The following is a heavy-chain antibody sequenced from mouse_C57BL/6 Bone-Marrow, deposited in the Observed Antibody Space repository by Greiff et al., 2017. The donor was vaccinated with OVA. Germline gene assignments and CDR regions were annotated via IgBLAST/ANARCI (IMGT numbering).Heavy chain of an antibody. Sequence: VKLMESGAELARPGASVKLSCKASGYTFTSYGISWVKQRTGQGLEWIGEIYPRRGNTYYNEKFKGKATLTADKSSSTAYMELRSLTSEDSAVYFCARRGNYYYAMDYWGQGTSVTVSS. CDR2: IYPRRGNT. D-gene: IGHD2-1*01. J-gene: IGHJ4*01. CDR1: GYTFTSYG. V-gene: IGHV1-81*01. CDR3: ARRGNYYYAMDY.